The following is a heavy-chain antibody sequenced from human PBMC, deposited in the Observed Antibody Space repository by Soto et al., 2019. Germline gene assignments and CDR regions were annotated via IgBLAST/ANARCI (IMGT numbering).Heavy chain of an antibody. J-gene: IGHJ6*02. CDR1: GLSLSSYQ. V-gene: IGHV3-48*03. D-gene: IGHD4-17*01. CDR2: ISGSDSTI. CDR3: ARFDYDSDYYYGMDV. Sequence: GGSLRLSCAASGLSLSSYQMNWVRQAPGKGLEWILYISGSDSTIFYADSVKGRFTVSRDNANNSLYLQMNSLRADDTAVYYCARFDYDSDYYYGMDVWGQGTTVTVSS.